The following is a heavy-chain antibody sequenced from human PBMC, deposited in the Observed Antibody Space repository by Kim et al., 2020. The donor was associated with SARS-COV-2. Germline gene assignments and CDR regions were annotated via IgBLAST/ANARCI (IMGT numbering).Heavy chain of an antibody. CDR2: ISGSGGST. V-gene: IGHV3-23*01. CDR1: GFTFSSYA. Sequence: GGSLRLSCAASGFTFSSYAMSWVRQAPGKGLEWVSAISGSGGSTYYADSVKGRFTISRDNSKNTLYLQMNSLRAEDTAVYYCAKDGSSSGRKTTVTTWYYYGMDVWGQGTTVTVSS. CDR3: AKDGSSSGRKTTVTTWYYYGMDV. J-gene: IGHJ6*02. D-gene: IGHD4-17*01.